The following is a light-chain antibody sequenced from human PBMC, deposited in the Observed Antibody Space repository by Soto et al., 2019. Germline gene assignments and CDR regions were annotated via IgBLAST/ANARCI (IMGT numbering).Light chain of an antibody. CDR2: GAS. CDR3: XQYNNWPFT. Sequence: EIVMTQSPATLSVSPGERATLSCRASQSVSSNLAWYQQKPGQAPRLLIYGASTRATGIPARFSGSGSGTEFTLTISSLQSEDFAXYYXXQYNNWPFTFGPGTKVDIK. CDR1: QSVSSN. J-gene: IGKJ3*01. V-gene: IGKV3-15*01.